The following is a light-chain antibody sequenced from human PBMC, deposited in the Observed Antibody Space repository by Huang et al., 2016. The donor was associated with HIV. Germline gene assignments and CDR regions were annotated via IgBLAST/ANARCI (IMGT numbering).Light chain of an antibody. CDR3: LQYYSVPQT. Sequence: DIVMTQSPDSLAVSPGERATINCKSSQHVLYILSKKNYLASFQQNPGRHPKLLIYWATTRESWVPDRFSGSGSGTDFTLTINNLQAEDVAVYFCLQYYSVPQTFGHGTKVEI. V-gene: IGKV4-1*01. J-gene: IGKJ1*01. CDR1: QHVLYILSKKNY. CDR2: WAT.